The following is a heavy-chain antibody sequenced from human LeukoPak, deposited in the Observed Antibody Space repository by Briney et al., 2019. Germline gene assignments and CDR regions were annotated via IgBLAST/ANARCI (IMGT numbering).Heavy chain of an antibody. CDR1: GYTFTSYG. J-gene: IGHJ4*02. CDR3: ARDHRQWLVREFDY. CDR2: ISAYNGNT. Sequence: ASVKVSCKASGYTFTSYGISSVRQAPGQGLEWMGWISAYNGNTNYAQKLQGRVTMTTDTSTSTAYMELRSLRSDDTAVYYCARDHRQWLVREFDYWGQGTLVTVSS. V-gene: IGHV1-18*01. D-gene: IGHD6-19*01.